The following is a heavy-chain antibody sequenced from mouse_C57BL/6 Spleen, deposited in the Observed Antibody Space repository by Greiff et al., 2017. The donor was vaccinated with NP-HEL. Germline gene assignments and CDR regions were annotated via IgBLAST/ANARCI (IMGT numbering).Heavy chain of an antibody. Sequence: VQLQQPGAELVKPGASVKMSCKASGYTFTSYWITWVKQRPGQGLEWIGDIYPGSGSTNYNEKFKSKATLTVDTSSSTAYMPLSSLTSEDSAVYYCASGDSPWFADWGQGTLVTVSA. D-gene: IGHD2-12*01. CDR2: IYPGSGST. J-gene: IGHJ3*01. CDR1: GYTFTSYW. V-gene: IGHV1-55*01. CDR3: ASGDSPWFAD.